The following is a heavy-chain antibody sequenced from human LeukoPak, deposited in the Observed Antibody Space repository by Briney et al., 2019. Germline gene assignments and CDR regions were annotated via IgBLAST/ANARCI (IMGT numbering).Heavy chain of an antibody. CDR3: ARAQHFDDSSGYGLHYFDY. CDR2: IYHSGST. V-gene: IGHV4-39*07. CDR1: GDSINSNNYY. D-gene: IGHD3-22*01. Sequence: PSETLSLTCTVSGDSINSNNYYWGWIRQPPGKGLEWIGEIYHSGSTNYNPSLKSRVTISVDKSKNQFSLKLSSVTAADTAVYYCARAQHFDDSSGYGLHYFDYWGQGTLVTVSS. J-gene: IGHJ4*02.